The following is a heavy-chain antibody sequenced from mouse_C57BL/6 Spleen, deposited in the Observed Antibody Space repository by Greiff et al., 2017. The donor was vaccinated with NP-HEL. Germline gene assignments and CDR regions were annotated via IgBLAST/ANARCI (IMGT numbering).Heavy chain of an antibody. CDR2: IYPGDGDT. CDR1: GYAFSSYW. D-gene: IGHD1-1*01. J-gene: IGHJ4*01. V-gene: IGHV1-80*01. Sequence: VQRVESGAELVKPGASVKISCKASGYAFSSYWMNWVKQRPGKGLEWIGQIYPGDGDTNYNGKFKGKATLTADKSSSTAYMQLSSLTSEDSAVYFCARSGATVVGDAMDYWGQGTSVTVSS. CDR3: ARSGATVVGDAMDY.